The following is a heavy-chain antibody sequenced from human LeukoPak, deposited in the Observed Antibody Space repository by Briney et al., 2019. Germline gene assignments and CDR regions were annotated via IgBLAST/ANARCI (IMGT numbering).Heavy chain of an antibody. CDR1: GFXFNNYV. D-gene: IGHD3-3*01. V-gene: IGHV3-23*01. Sequence: GGSLRLSCAASGFXFNNYVITWVRQAPGKGLEWVSSISDGGGSTYYTDSVKGRLTISRDNSKNTLYLQMNSLRAEDTALYYCAKDSTVSGSYYGMDVWGQGTTVTVSS. CDR3: AKDSTVSGSYYGMDV. CDR2: ISDGGGST. J-gene: IGHJ6*02.